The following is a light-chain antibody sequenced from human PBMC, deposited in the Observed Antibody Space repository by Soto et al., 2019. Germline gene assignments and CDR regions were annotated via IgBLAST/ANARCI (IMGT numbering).Light chain of an antibody. CDR3: HQRSKWPQT. J-gene: IGKJ1*01. Sequence: DIVLTQYPATLSLSPGERATLSCRASQSVTTHLAWYQHTRGQAPRLLIYDASTRATGIPPRFSGSGSGTDFTLTISSLEPEDSAVYYCHQRSKWPQTFGQGTTVEIK. CDR2: DAS. CDR1: QSVTTH. V-gene: IGKV3-11*01.